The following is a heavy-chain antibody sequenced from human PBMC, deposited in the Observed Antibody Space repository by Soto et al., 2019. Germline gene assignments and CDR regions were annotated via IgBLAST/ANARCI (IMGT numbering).Heavy chain of an antibody. CDR3: ARGGYTYGYGLDY. V-gene: IGHV1-2*04. CDR1: GYTFTAYY. CDR2: INPNSGDT. D-gene: IGHD5-18*01. Sequence: QVQLVQSGAEVKKLGASVKVSCKASGYTFTAYYIHWVRQAPGQGLEWVGWINPNSGDTNYAQRFQGWLTMTGDRSVSTAYMDLTRLRSDDTAVYYCARGGYTYGYGLDYWGQGTLVTVSS. J-gene: IGHJ4*02.